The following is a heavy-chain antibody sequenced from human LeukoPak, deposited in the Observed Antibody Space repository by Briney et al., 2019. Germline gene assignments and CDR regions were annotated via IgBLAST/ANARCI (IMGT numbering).Heavy chain of an antibody. Sequence: SETLSLTCAVYGGSFSGYYWSWIRQPPGEGLEWIGEINHSGSTNYNPSLKSRVTISVDTSKNQFSLKLSSVTAADTAVYYCARHSIAAVGFYFDYWGQGTLVTVSS. CDR2: INHSGST. D-gene: IGHD6-13*01. V-gene: IGHV4-34*01. CDR1: GGSFSGYY. J-gene: IGHJ4*02. CDR3: ARHSIAAVGFYFDY.